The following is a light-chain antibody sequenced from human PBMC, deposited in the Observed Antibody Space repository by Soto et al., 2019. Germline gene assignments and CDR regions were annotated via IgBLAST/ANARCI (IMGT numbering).Light chain of an antibody. CDR3: LSHTTRRIDV. V-gene: IGLV2-14*03. CDR1: NSDIGAYDY. CDR2: NVN. J-gene: IGLJ1*01. Sequence: QSALTQPASVSGSPGQSITISCSETNSDIGAYDYVSWYQQHPGKPPKLIIYNVNNRPSGVSFRFSGSKSANTASLTISGLQTEDEADYYCLSHTTRRIDVFGPGTKLTVL.